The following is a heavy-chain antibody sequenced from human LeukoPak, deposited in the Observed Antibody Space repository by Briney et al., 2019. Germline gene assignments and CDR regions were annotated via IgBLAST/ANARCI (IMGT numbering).Heavy chain of an antibody. CDR1: GYSFSRYG. V-gene: IGHV1-18*01. D-gene: IGHD3-22*01. CDR3: ARDLDYYDSSGSGWFDP. CDR2: ISTYSGNT. Sequence: ASVKVSCKASGYSFSRYGISWVRQAPGQGLEWMGWISTYSGNTNYAQKFQGRVTMTTDTSTNTAYMELRSLRSDDTAVYYCARDLDYYDSSGSGWFDPWGQGTLATVSS. J-gene: IGHJ5*02.